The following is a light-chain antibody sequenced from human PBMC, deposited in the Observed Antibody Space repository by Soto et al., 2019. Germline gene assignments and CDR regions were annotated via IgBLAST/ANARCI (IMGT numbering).Light chain of an antibody. Sequence: EIVMTQSPATLSVSPGERATLSCRASQSVRSSFLAWYQQKPGQAPSLLIYGASTRATGIPARFSGSGSGTEFTLTINSLQSEDFAMYHCQQYGNSPRVTFGGGTKVEIK. CDR3: QQYGNSPRVT. V-gene: IGKV3-15*01. J-gene: IGKJ4*01. CDR2: GAS. CDR1: QSVRSSF.